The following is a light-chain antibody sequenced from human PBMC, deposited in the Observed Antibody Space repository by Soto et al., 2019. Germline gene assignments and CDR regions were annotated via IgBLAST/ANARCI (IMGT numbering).Light chain of an antibody. CDR2: EVS. CDR1: SSDVGGYNY. J-gene: IGLJ1*01. V-gene: IGLV2-14*01. CDR3: SSYTSSGV. Sequence: QSVLTQPASVSGSPGQSITISCTGTSSDVGGYNYVSWYQQHPGKAPKLMIYEVSNRPSGVSNRFSGSKSGNTASLTISGLQAEDEADYYCSSYTSSGVFGTGIKVTVL.